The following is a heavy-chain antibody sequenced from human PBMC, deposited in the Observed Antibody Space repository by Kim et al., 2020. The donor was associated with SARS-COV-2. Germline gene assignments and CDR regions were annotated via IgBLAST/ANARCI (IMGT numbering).Heavy chain of an antibody. Sequence: SETLSLTCTVSGGSISSGSYYWSWIRQPAGKGLEWIGRIYTSGSTNYNHSLKSRVTISVDTSKNQFSLKLSSVTAAETAVYYCAREGGNSGYFARFIDFWGQGILVTVSS. J-gene: IGHJ4*02. CDR3: AREGGNSGYFARFIDF. D-gene: IGHD5-12*01. CDR1: GGSISSGSYY. V-gene: IGHV4-61*02. CDR2: IYTSGST.